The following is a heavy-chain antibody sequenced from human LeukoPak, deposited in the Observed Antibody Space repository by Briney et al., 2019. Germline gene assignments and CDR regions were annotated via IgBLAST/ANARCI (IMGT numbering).Heavy chain of an antibody. V-gene: IGHV1-24*01. CDR1: GYTLTELS. J-gene: IGHJ4*02. Sequence: AASVKVSCKVSGYTLTELSMHWVRQAPGKGLEWMGGFDPEDGETIYAQKFQGRVTMTEDTSTDTAYMELSSLRSEDTAVYYCATDPNSSGIKGVDYWGQGTLVTVSS. D-gene: IGHD6-19*01. CDR2: FDPEDGET. CDR3: ATDPNSSGIKGVDY.